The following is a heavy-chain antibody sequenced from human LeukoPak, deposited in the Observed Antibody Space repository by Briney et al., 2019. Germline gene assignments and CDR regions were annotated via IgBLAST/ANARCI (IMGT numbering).Heavy chain of an antibody. J-gene: IGHJ6*02. D-gene: IGHD2-2*01. CDR1: GFTVSSNY. Sequence: PGGSLRLSCAASGFTVSSNYMSWVRQAPGKGLEWVSVIYSGGSTYYADSVKGRFTISRDNSKNTLYLQMNSLRAEDTAVYYCAKGHNCSSTSCYFVSTYYYGMDVWGQGTTVTVSS. CDR2: IYSGGST. CDR3: AKGHNCSSTSCYFVSTYYYGMDV. V-gene: IGHV3-53*01.